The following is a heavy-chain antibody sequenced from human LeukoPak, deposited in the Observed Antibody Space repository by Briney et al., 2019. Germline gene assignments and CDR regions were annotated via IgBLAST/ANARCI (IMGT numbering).Heavy chain of an antibody. D-gene: IGHD5-24*01. CDR1: GFTFGDYA. CDR2: IRSKAYGGTT. CDR3: TRGEEMATITTTLDFDY. J-gene: IGHJ4*02. V-gene: IGHV3-49*04. Sequence: PGGSPRLSCTASGFTFGDYAMSWVRQAPGKGLEWVGFIRSKAYGGTTEYAASVKGRFTISRDDSKSIAYLQMNSLKTEDTAVYYCTRGEEMATITTTLDFDYWGQGTLVTVSS.